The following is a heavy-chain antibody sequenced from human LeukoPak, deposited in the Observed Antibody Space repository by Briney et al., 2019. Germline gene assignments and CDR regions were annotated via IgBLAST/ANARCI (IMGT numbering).Heavy chain of an antibody. D-gene: IGHD5-24*01. J-gene: IGHJ4*02. CDR2: ISSGSSYI. CDR1: GFTFSSYS. V-gene: IGHV3-21*01. CDR3: ANDGGDGYNSPLYYFDY. Sequence: GGSLRLSCAASGFTFSSYSMNWVRQAPGKGLEWVSSISSGSSYIYYADSVKGRFTISRDNAKNSLYLQMNSLRAEDTAVYYCANDGGDGYNSPLYYFDYWGQGTLVTVSS.